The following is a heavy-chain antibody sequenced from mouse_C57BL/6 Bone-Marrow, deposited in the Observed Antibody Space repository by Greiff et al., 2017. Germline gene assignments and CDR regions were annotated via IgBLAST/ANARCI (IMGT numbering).Heavy chain of an antibody. CDR3: AREGYYGSSDY. CDR2: ISPRSGNT. J-gene: IGHJ2*01. CDR1: GYTFTSYG. Sequence: QVQLQQSGAELARPGASVKLSCKASGYTFTSYGISWVKQRTGQGLEWIGEISPRSGNTYYNEKFKGKATLTADKSSSTAYMELRSLTSEDSAVYFCAREGYYGSSDYGGQGTTLTVSA. V-gene: IGHV1-81*01. D-gene: IGHD1-1*01.